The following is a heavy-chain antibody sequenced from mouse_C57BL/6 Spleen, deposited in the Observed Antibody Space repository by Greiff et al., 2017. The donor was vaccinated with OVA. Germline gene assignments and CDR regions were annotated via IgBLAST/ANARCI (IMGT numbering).Heavy chain of an antibody. CDR1: GYTFTSYW. CDR3: ARKFCSNDGY. J-gene: IGHJ2*01. D-gene: IGHD2-12*01. Sequence: QVQLQQPGAELVKPGASVKLSCKASGYTFTSYWMQWVKQRPGQGLEWIGEIDPSDSYPNYNPKFKGQATLTVDTSSGTAYMRLSSRKAEDAEVYDCARKFCSNDGYWGQGTTLTVSS. V-gene: IGHV1-50*01. CDR2: IDPSDSYP.